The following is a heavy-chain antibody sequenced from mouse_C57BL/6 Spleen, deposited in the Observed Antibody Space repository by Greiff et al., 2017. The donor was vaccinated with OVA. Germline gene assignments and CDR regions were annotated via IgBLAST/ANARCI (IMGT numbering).Heavy chain of an antibody. CDR2: IHPNSGST. CDR1: GYTFTSYW. D-gene: IGHD1-1*01. CDR3: ARIRYGSSYIDY. V-gene: IGHV1-64*01. J-gene: IGHJ2*01. Sequence: VQLQQPGAELVKPGASVKLSCKASGYTFTSYWMHWVKQRPGQGLEWIGMIHPNSGSTNYNEKFKSKATLTVDKSSSTAYMELRSLTSEDTAVYYCARIRYGSSYIDYWGQGTTLTVSS.